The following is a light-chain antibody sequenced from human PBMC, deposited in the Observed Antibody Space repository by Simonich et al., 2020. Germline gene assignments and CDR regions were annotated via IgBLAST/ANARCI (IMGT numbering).Light chain of an antibody. Sequence: EIVLTQSPATLSLSPGERAPLSCRASQSVSSYLAWYHQKPGQAPRLLIYDASNSATGIPARFSGSGSGTDFTLTISSLEPEDFAVYYCQQRSNWPPITFGQGTKLEIK. CDR3: QQRSNWPPIT. V-gene: IGKV3-11*01. CDR1: QSVSSY. CDR2: DAS. J-gene: IGKJ2*01.